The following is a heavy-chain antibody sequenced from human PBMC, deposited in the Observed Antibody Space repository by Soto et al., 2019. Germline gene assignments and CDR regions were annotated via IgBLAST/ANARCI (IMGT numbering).Heavy chain of an antibody. CDR2: INSDGSST. D-gene: IGHD2-15*01. CDR1: GFTFSSYW. Sequence: EVQLVESGGGLVQPGGSLRLSCAASGFTFSSYWMHWVRQAPGKGLVWVSRINSDGSSTSYADSVKGRFTSSRDNAKNTRYLQMNSLRAEDTAVYYCARGGSLNWYFDLWGRGTLVTVSS. V-gene: IGHV3-74*01. CDR3: ARGGSLNWYFDL. J-gene: IGHJ2*01.